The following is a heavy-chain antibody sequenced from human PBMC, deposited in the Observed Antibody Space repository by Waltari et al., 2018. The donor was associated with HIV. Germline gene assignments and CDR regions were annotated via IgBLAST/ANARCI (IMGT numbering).Heavy chain of an antibody. CDR1: GYTFTSYD. V-gene: IGHV1-8*01. D-gene: IGHD3-3*01. CDR3: ARSYYDFWSGYLSGWFDP. CDR2: MNPNRGNT. J-gene: IGHJ5*02. Sequence: QVQLVQSGAEVKKPGASVKVSCKASGYTFTSYDINWVRQATGQGLEWMGWMNPNRGNTGYAQKFQGRVTMTRNTSISTAYMELSSLRSEDTAVYYCARSYYDFWSGYLSGWFDPWGQGTLVTVSS.